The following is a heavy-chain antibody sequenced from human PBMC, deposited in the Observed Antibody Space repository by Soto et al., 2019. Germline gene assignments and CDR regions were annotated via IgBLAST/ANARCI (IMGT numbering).Heavy chain of an antibody. CDR3: AKDRFTSTVRKYWFVVL. Sequence: EVQLLESGGGLVKPGGSLRLSCAASGFTFTNYAMTWVRQAPGKGLEWVSSISGGDGDTSYADSVKGRFTISRDNSENTMFPQMTSLRPDDTAVYYCAKDRFTSTVRKYWFVVLWGRGTLVTVSS. CDR2: ISGGDGDT. CDR1: GFTFTNYA. J-gene: IGHJ2*01. V-gene: IGHV3-23*01. D-gene: IGHD1-1*01.